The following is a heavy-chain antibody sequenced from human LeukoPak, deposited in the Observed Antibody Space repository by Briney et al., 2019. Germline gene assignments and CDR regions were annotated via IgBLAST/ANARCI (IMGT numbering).Heavy chain of an antibody. CDR2: ISSSGSFI. CDR1: GFTFSDYY. CDR3: ARETHYDSSGYHNDY. V-gene: IGHV3-11*04. Sequence: GGSLRLSCAASGFTFSDYYMSWIRQAPGKGLEWVSYISSSGSFIYYADSVKGRFTISRDNAKNSLYLQMNSLRAEDTAVYYCARETHYDSSGYHNDYWGQGTLVTVSS. D-gene: IGHD3-22*01. J-gene: IGHJ4*02.